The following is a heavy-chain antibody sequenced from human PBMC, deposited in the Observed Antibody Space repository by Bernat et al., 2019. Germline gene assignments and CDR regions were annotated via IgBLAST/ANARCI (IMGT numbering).Heavy chain of an antibody. Sequence: QVQLVESGGGLVKPGGSLRLSCAASGFTFSDYYMSWIRQAPGKGLDWVSYISSSSSYTNYADSVKGRFTISRDNSKNTLYLQMNSLRAEDTAVYYCAKDQGVGGKHYFDYWGQGTLVTVSS. D-gene: IGHD1-26*01. CDR3: AKDQGVGGKHYFDY. J-gene: IGHJ4*02. CDR1: GFTFSDYY. V-gene: IGHV3-11*06. CDR2: ISSSSSYT.